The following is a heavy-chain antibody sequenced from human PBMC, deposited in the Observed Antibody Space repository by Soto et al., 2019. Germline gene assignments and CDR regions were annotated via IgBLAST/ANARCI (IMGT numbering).Heavy chain of an antibody. Sequence: SVKVSCKASGGTFSKNTISWVRQAPGQGLEWMGGIMPVFGRPNYAQKFQGRVMITADEYTRTAYMELSRLKSDDTAVYYCARQFDYDTSGYYYAYWGQGTQVTVSS. CDR3: ARQFDYDTSGYYYAY. J-gene: IGHJ4*02. CDR1: GGTFSKNT. CDR2: IMPVFGRP. D-gene: IGHD3-22*01. V-gene: IGHV1-69*13.